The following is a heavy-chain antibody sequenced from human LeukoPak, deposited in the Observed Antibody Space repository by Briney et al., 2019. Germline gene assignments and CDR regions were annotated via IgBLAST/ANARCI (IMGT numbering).Heavy chain of an antibody. CDR3: ARGKGSGSYLNWGNNWFDP. CDR1: GGSISLSYYY. V-gene: IGHV4-39*07. D-gene: IGHD3-10*01. CDR2: VYYSGTT. J-gene: IGHJ5*02. Sequence: SETLSLTCSVSGGSISLSYYYWGWIRQPPGKALEWIGSVYYSGTTSYNPSLKSRVTISVDTSKNQFSLKLSSVTAADTAVYYCARGKGSGSYLNWGNNWFDPWGQGTLVTVSS.